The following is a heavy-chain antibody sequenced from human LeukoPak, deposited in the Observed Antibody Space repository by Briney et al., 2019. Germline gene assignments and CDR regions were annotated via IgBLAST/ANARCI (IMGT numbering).Heavy chain of an antibody. Sequence: ASVKVSCKASGYTFTSYAMNWVRQAPGQGLEWMGWINTNAGNPTYAQGFTGRFVFSLDTSVSTAYLQIRSLKAEDTAVYYCARGSRVVPAAMPGRNYYGMDVWGKGTTVTVSS. D-gene: IGHD2-2*01. CDR3: ARGSRVVPAAMPGRNYYGMDV. CDR2: INTNAGNP. CDR1: GYTFTSYA. V-gene: IGHV7-4-1*01. J-gene: IGHJ6*04.